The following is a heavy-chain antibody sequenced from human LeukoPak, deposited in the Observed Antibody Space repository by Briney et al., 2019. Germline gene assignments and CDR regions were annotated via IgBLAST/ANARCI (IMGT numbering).Heavy chain of an antibody. CDR3: ARLPYYYDSSGYPYYFDY. V-gene: IGHV3-48*01. CDR2: ISSSSSTI. D-gene: IGHD3-22*01. Sequence: PGGSLRLSCEPSGFTFSSYSLNWVRQAPGKGREWVSYISSSSSTIYYADSVKGRFTISRDNAKNSLYLQMSSLRAEDTAVYYCARLPYYYDSSGYPYYFDYWGQGTLVTVSS. J-gene: IGHJ4*02. CDR1: GFTFSSYS.